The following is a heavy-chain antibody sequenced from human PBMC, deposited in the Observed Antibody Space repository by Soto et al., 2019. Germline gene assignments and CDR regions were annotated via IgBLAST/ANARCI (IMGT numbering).Heavy chain of an antibody. CDR1: GDSVSGSSAA. J-gene: IGHJ4*02. Sequence: SQTLSLTCAISGDSVSGSSAAWIWIRQSPSRGLEWLGRAYYRSKWYSDYAVSVKSRITVTPDTSKNRFSLQLISVTPEDTAVYYCVRDQVESGMEYWGQGTLVTVSS. D-gene: IGHD6-13*01. CDR2: AYYRSKWYS. V-gene: IGHV6-1*01. CDR3: VRDQVESGMEY.